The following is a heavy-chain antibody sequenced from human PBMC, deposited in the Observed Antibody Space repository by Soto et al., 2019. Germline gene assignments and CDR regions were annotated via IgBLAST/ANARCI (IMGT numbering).Heavy chain of an antibody. CDR1: GFTFSSYW. CDR3: ARDLFIGSSGWYFDY. J-gene: IGHJ4*02. CDR2: IKQDGSEK. Sequence: EVQLVESGGGLVQPGGSLRLSCAASGFTFSSYWMSWVRQAPGKGLEWVANIKQDGSEKYYVDSVKGRFTISRDNAKNSLYLQMNSLRAEDTAEYYCARDLFIGSSGWYFDYWGQGTLVTVSS. D-gene: IGHD6-19*01. V-gene: IGHV3-7*01.